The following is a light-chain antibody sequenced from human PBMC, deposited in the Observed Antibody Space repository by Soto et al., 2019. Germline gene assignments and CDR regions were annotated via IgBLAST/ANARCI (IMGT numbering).Light chain of an antibody. CDR3: QQYNRSPWT. V-gene: IGKV3-15*01. Sequence: ERVMTQSPATLSVSPGERATLSCRASQSVGSNLAWYQQKPGQAPRLLIFGASSRATGVPARFSGSGSGTEFTLTINSLQSEDFATYYCQQYNRSPWTFGQGTKVEIK. J-gene: IGKJ1*01. CDR2: GAS. CDR1: QSVGSN.